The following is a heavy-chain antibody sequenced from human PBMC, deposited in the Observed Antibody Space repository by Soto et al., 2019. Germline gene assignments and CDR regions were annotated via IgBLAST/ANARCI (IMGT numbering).Heavy chain of an antibody. CDR3: ARQDGYCISTSCYFSGMDV. CDR2: ISAYNGNT. D-gene: IGHD2-2*01. CDR1: GYTFTSYG. J-gene: IGHJ6*02. Sequence: QVQLVQSGAEVKKPGASVKVSCKASGYTFTSYGISWVRQAPGQGLEWMGWISAYNGNTNYAQKLQGRVTMTTDTXXSXAXXELRSLRSDDTAVYYCARQDGYCISTSCYFSGMDVWGQGTTVTVSS. V-gene: IGHV1-18*01.